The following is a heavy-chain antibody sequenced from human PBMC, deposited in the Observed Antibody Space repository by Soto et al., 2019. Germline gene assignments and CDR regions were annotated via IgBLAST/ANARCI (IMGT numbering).Heavy chain of an antibody. CDR2: TSSDGGIE. CDR3: AREVVTTKWFFDN. Sequence: QVQLMESGGGVVQPGGSLRLSYVSSGFSFSDHSMHWFRQAPGEGLEWVAVTSSDGGIEIYADSVKGRFTISRDNSKNTLYLQMNSLTVEDTAIYYCAREVVTTKWFFDNWGQGILVTVSS. D-gene: IGHD2-8*01. CDR1: GFSFSDHS. V-gene: IGHV3-30-3*01. J-gene: IGHJ4*02.